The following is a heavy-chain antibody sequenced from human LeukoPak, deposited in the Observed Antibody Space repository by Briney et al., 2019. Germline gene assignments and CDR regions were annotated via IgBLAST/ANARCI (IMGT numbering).Heavy chain of an antibody. J-gene: IGHJ3*02. CDR2: INGDTT. V-gene: IGHV3-23*01. Sequence: GGSLRLSCAASGFTLNNDAMSWVRQAPGKGLEWVSAINGDTTHYAGSVKGRFTISRDNSKNTLYLQMNSLRAEDTAVYYCARDKGYDSSGYYYGHAFDIWGQGTMVTVSS. CDR1: GFTLNNDA. CDR3: ARDKGYDSSGYYYGHAFDI. D-gene: IGHD3-22*01.